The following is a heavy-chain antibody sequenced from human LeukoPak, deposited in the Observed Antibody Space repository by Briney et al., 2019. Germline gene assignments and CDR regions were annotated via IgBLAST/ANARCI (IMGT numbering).Heavy chain of an antibody. V-gene: IGHV3-7*01. CDR1: GFTFSNYW. Sequence: PGGSLRLSCAASGFTFSNYWLTWVRQAPGKGLEWVANIKQDGSEKFYVDSVKGRFTISRDSAKNSLYLQMNSLRAEDTAVYYCARHRSGGSQDDAFDIWGQGTMVTVSS. CDR2: IKQDGSEK. J-gene: IGHJ3*02. CDR3: ARHRSGGSQDDAFDI. D-gene: IGHD2-15*01.